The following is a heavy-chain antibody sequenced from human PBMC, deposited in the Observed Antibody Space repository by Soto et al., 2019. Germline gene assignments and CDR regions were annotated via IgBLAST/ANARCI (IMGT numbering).Heavy chain of an antibody. CDR3: ARTYDCRRTDCYRPFNM. V-gene: IGHV3-30-3*01. CDR2: ISDDGSSK. Sequence: QVQLVESGGGVVQPGTSLRLSCAGSGFTFSNYAMHWVRQAPGKGLEWMAMISDDGSSKVYADSVKGRFTISRDNSKNTVYLQMNSLRSEDRAMYYCARTYDCRRTDCYRPFNMWGQGTMVTVSS. D-gene: IGHD2-2*01. J-gene: IGHJ3*02. CDR1: GFTFSNYA.